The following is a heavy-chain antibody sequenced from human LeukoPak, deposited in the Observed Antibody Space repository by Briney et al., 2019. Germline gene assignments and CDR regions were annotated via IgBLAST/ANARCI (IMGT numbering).Heavy chain of an antibody. J-gene: IGHJ4*02. Sequence: ASVKVSCKASGYTFTGYYMHRVRQAPGQGLEWMGWINPNSGGTNYAQKFQGRVTMTRDTSISTAYMELSRLRSDDTAVYYCASLSTPEYYFDYWGQGTLVTVSS. V-gene: IGHV1-2*02. CDR2: INPNSGGT. CDR1: GYTFTGYY. CDR3: ASLSTPEYYFDY. D-gene: IGHD2-15*01.